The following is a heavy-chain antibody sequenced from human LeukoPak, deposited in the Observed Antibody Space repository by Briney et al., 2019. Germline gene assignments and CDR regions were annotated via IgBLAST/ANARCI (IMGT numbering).Heavy chain of an antibody. V-gene: IGHV4-39*01. D-gene: IGHD3-16*01. CDR1: GDSIKNSDYY. J-gene: IGHJ4*02. Sequence: SETLSLTCAVSGDSIKNSDYYWGWIRQPPGNGLEWIGSIYYNGITNYSPSLKSRVTISVDTSRNQFSLKLSSVTAADTAVYFWARLPGETWGLFDFWGQGILITVSS. CDR2: IYYNGIT. CDR3: ARLPGETWGLFDF.